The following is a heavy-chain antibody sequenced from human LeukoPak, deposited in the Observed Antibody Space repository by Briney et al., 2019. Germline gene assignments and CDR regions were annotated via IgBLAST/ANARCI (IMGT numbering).Heavy chain of an antibody. CDR2: IKQDGSEK. J-gene: IGHJ4*02. D-gene: IGHD3-10*01. CDR3: ARDYYGSGSPSDY. V-gene: IGHV3-7*01. Sequence: PGGSLRLSCGASGFTFSSYWMSWVRQAPGKGLERVANIKQDGSEKYYVDSVKGRFTISRDNAKNSLYLQMNSLRAEDTAVYYCARDYYGSGSPSDYWGQGTLVTVSS. CDR1: GFTFSSYW.